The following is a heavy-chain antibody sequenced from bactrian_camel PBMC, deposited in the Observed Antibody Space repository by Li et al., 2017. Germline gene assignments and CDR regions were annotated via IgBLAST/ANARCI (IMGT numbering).Heavy chain of an antibody. V-gene: IGHV3S1*01. CDR2: IYTVGGTT. CDR3: ATWWSVGF. Sequence: HVQLVESGGGSVQAGGSLRLSCSASGYRSISMAWFRQAPGKGLEWVSTIYTVGGTTYYADSVKGRFTISKDNAKGTLYLQMNSLKTEDTAVYYCATWWSVGFWGQGTQVTVS. D-gene: IGHD7*01. CDR1: GYRSIS. J-gene: IGHJ6*01.